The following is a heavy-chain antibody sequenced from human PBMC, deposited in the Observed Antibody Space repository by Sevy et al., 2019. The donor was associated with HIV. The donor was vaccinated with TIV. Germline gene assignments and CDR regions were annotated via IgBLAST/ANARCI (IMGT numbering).Heavy chain of an antibody. D-gene: IGHD5-18*01. J-gene: IGHJ4*02. CDR3: ASLSGYSYGPLTGFDY. Sequence: GGSLRLSCAASGFTFSSYAMHWVRQAPGKGLEWVVVISYDGSNKYYADSVKGRFTISRDNSKNTLYLQMNSLRAEDTAVYYCASLSGYSYGPLTGFDYWGQGTLVTVSS. V-gene: IGHV3-30-3*01. CDR2: ISYDGSNK. CDR1: GFTFSSYA.